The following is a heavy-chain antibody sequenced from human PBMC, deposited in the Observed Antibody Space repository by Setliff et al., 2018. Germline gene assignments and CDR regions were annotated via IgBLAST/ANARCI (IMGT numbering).Heavy chain of an antibody. D-gene: IGHD3-3*01. V-gene: IGHV4-39*01. CDR3: ARMSRYSEFWSGYAEDYYSSYIDV. CDR2: IYYSGST. Sequence: SETLSLTCAVYGGSFSGYYWGWIRQPPGKGLEWIGSIYYSGSTYYNPSLKSRVSISVDTSKNQFSLKLSSVTAADTAVYYCARMSRYSEFWSGYAEDYYSSYIDVWGTGATVTVSS. J-gene: IGHJ6*03. CDR1: GGSFSGYY.